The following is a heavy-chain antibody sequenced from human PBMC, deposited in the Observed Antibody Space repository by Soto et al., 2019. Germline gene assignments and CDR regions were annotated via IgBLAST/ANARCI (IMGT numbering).Heavy chain of an antibody. Sequence: EVQLVESGGGLVQPGRSLRLSCAASGFMFDDYAMHWVRQAPGKGLEWVSGFSWNSETIDYADSVKGRFTISRDNAKNSLYLQMNSLRVEDTALYYCAKDTLRYFDWSPGVDAVDFWGRGTMVTVSS. CDR3: AKDTLRYFDWSPGVDAVDF. CDR1: GFMFDDYA. J-gene: IGHJ3*01. D-gene: IGHD3-9*01. CDR2: FSWNSETI. V-gene: IGHV3-9*01.